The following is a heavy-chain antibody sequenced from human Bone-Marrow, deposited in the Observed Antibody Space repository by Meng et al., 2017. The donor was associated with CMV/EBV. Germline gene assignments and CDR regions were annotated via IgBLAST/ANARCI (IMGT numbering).Heavy chain of an antibody. CDR2: IKSDGSST. D-gene: IGHD6-6*01. CDR1: GFTFSSYW. Sequence: GESLKISCAASGFTFSSYWMDWVRQAPGKGLVWVSRIKSDGSSTTYADSVKGRFIISRDNAKNTLYLQMNSLRAEDTAVYYCTRGSSWSDYWGQGTLATVSS. V-gene: IGHV3-74*01. CDR3: TRGSSWSDY. J-gene: IGHJ4*02.